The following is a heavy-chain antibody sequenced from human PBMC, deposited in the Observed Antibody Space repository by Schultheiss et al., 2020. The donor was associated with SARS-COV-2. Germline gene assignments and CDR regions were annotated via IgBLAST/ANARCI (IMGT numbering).Heavy chain of an antibody. CDR2: ISAYNGNT. J-gene: IGHJ4*02. CDR3: ARDFASPVGVTPFFDY. V-gene: IGHV1-18*01. Sequence: ASVKVSCKASGYTFTSYGISWVRQAPGQGLEWMGWISAYNGNTNYAQKFQGWVTMTRDTSISTAYVELSRLRSDDTAVYYCARDFASPVGVTPFFDYWGQGTLVTVSS. CDR1: GYTFTSYG. D-gene: IGHD2-15*01.